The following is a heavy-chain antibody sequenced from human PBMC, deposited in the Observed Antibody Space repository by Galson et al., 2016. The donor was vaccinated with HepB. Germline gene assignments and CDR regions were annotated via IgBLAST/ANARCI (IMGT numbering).Heavy chain of an antibody. V-gene: IGHV3-30*04. CDR2: ILHDGSNK. CDR1: GFTFSTSS. D-gene: IGHD1-7*01. J-gene: IGHJ4*02. Sequence: SLRLSCAASGFTFSTSSIHWVRQAPGKGLEWVALILHDGSNKYYADSVKGRFTVSRDNSKNTLYLHMNSLRAEDTAVYFCSRDQLGLGIFDYWGRGTLVTVSS. CDR3: SRDQLGLGIFDY.